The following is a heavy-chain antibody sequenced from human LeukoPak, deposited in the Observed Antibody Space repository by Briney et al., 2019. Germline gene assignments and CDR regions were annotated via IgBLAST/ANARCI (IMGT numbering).Heavy chain of an antibody. Sequence: PGGSLRLSCAASGFTFSGYPMTWLRQAPGKGLEWVAAVSGSGGRTVYADSVKGRFTISRDNSKNTLSLQMNSLRAEDTAVYYCARKRESSSSWYGGLAYWGQGTLVTVSS. V-gene: IGHV3-23*01. D-gene: IGHD6-13*01. CDR2: VSGSGGRT. J-gene: IGHJ4*02. CDR1: GFTFSGYP. CDR3: ARKRESSSSWYGGLAY.